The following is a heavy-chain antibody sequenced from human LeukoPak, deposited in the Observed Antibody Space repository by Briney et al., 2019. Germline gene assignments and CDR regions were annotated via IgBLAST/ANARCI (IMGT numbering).Heavy chain of an antibody. CDR1: GFTFRDYH. CDR3: ARDRGINMVRGVIDY. V-gene: IGHV3-11*06. D-gene: IGHD3-10*01. Sequence: GGSLRLSCAASGFTFRDYHMSWIRQAPGKGLEWVAYIVGSSSYTNYADSVKGRFTISRDNGENSLYLQMNSLRDEDTAVYYCARDRGINMVRGVIDYWGQGTLVTVSS. J-gene: IGHJ4*02. CDR2: IVGSSSYT.